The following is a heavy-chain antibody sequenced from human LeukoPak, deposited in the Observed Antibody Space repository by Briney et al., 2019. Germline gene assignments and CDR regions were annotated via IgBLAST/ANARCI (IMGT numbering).Heavy chain of an antibody. J-gene: IGHJ4*02. Sequence: GASVKVSCKASGYTFTSYYMHWVRQAPGQGLEWMGIINPSGGSTSYAQKFQGRVTMTRDMSTSTVYMELSSLRSEDTAVYYCARGPYYYDSSGYTNFDYWGQGTLVTVSS. CDR2: INPSGGST. CDR3: ARGPYYYDSSGYTNFDY. D-gene: IGHD3-22*01. V-gene: IGHV1-46*01. CDR1: GYTFTSYY.